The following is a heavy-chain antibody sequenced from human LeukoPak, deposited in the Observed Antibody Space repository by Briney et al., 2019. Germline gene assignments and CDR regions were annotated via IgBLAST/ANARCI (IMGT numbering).Heavy chain of an antibody. Sequence: GGSLRLSCAASGFTFSSYWMHWVRQAPGKGLEWVSRINSDGSSTSYADSVRGRFTISRDNSKSTLSLQMNSLRAEDTAIYYCATYRQVLLPFESWGQGTLVTVSS. V-gene: IGHV3-74*01. CDR1: GFTFSSYW. CDR2: INSDGSST. D-gene: IGHD2-8*02. CDR3: ATYRQVLLPFES. J-gene: IGHJ4*02.